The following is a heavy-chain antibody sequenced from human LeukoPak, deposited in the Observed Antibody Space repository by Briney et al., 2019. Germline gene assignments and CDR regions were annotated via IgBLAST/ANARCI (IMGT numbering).Heavy chain of an antibody. CDR3: AKDAVAGNNYYYYYYMDV. Sequence: GGSLRLSCAASGFTFSSYAMHWVRQAPGKGLEWVALIPYDGSNKYYADSVKGRFTVSRDNSKNTLYLQMNSLRAEDTAVYYCAKDAVAGNNYYYYYYMDVWGKGTTVTVS. J-gene: IGHJ6*03. D-gene: IGHD6-19*01. CDR2: IPYDGSNK. V-gene: IGHV3-30*04. CDR1: GFTFSSYA.